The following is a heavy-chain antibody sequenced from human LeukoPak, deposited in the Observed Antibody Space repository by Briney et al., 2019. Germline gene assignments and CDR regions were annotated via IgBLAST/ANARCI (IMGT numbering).Heavy chain of an antibody. Sequence: PGGSLRLSCAASGFTFSSYWMHWVRQAPGKGLEWVAFIRFDGGNKYYADSVKGRFTISRDNSKNTLYLQMISLRAEDTAVYYCAKDHEYNWNDLLRYNWFDPWGQGTLVTVSS. CDR2: IRFDGGNK. CDR1: GFTFSSYW. J-gene: IGHJ5*02. V-gene: IGHV3-30*02. CDR3: AKDHEYNWNDLLRYNWFDP. D-gene: IGHD1-1*01.